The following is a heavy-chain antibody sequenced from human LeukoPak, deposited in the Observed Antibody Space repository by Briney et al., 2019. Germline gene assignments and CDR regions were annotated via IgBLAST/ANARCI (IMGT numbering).Heavy chain of an antibody. J-gene: IGHJ6*03. D-gene: IGHD1-26*01. CDR2: IYTSGST. CDR3: ARVQWELPHYYYMDV. CDR1: GDSISTYS. Sequence: SETLSLTCTVSGDSISTYSWSWIRQPAGKGLEWIGRIYTSGSTNYNPSLKSRVTMSVDTSKNQFSLKLSSVTAADTAVYYCARVQWELPHYYYMDVWGKGTTVTVSS. V-gene: IGHV4-4*07.